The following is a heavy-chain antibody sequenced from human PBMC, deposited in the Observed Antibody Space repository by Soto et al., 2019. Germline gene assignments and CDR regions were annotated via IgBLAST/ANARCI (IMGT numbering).Heavy chain of an antibody. D-gene: IGHD3-10*01. CDR3: ARQGYYGSGTYYIPDH. CDR1: GGSISSRSYY. J-gene: IGHJ4*02. V-gene: IGHV4-39*01. Sequence: PSETLSLTCTVSGGSISSRSYYWGWIRQPPGKGLECIGSIYHSGSTYYNPSLNSRVTVSVDTSTDQFSLKLSSVTAADTAVYYCARQGYYGSGTYYIPDHWGQGILVTVSS. CDR2: IYHSGST.